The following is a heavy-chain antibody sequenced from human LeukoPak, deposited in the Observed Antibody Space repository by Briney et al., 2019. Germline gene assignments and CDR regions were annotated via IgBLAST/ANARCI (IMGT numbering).Heavy chain of an antibody. Sequence: GGSLRLSCAASGFTFSSYSMNWVRQAPGKGLEWVSSIRSSGSTIYYAASVKGRFTISRDNAKNSLYLQVNSLRAEDTAVYYCARAPYYYDSSGYYGMDVWGQGTTVTVSS. CDR3: ARAPYYYDSSGYYGMDV. CDR2: IRSSGSTI. CDR1: GFTFSSYS. V-gene: IGHV3-21*04. J-gene: IGHJ6*02. D-gene: IGHD3-22*01.